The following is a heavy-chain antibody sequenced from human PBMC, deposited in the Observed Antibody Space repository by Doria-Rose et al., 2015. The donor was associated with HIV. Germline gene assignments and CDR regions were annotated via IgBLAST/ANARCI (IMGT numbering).Heavy chain of an antibody. D-gene: IGHD6-6*01. CDR3: AREVEGEYSSSGSDY. CDR1: GFTFSSYS. Sequence: EVQLLESGGGLVQPGGSLRLSCAASGFTFSSYSMNWVRQTPGKGLEWVSSISSSSSYIYYADSVKGRFTISKDNAKNSLYLQMNSLRAEDTAVYYCAREVEGEYSSSGSDYWGQGTLVTVSS. CDR2: ISSSSSYI. J-gene: IGHJ4*02. V-gene: IGHV3-21*03.